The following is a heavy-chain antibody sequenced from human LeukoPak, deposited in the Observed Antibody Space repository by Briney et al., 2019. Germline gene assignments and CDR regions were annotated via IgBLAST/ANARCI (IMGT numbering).Heavy chain of an antibody. Sequence: SETLSLTCTVSGGSISSYYWSWIRQPPGKGLEWIGYIYYSGSTNYNPSLKSRVTISVDTSKNQFSLKLSSVTAADTAVYYCARGGGWFDPWGQGTLVTVSS. CDR1: GGSISSYY. CDR2: IYYSGST. D-gene: IGHD3-10*01. CDR3: ARGGGWFDP. J-gene: IGHJ5*02. V-gene: IGHV4-59*01.